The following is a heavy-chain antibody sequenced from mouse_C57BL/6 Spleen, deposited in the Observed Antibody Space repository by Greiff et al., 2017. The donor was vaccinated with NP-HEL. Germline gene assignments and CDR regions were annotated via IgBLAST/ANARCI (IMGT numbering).Heavy chain of an antibody. CDR3: ARRALYSNYVFDY. CDR1: GYTFTSYW. CDR2: IDPSSGGT. D-gene: IGHD2-5*01. J-gene: IGHJ2*01. V-gene: IGHV1-72*01. Sequence: QVQLQQPGAELVKPGASVKLSCKASGYTFTSYWMHWVKQRPGRGLEWIGRIDPSSGGTKYNEKFKSKATLTVDKPSSTAYMQLSSLTSEDSAVYYCARRALYSNYVFDYWGQGTTLTVSS.